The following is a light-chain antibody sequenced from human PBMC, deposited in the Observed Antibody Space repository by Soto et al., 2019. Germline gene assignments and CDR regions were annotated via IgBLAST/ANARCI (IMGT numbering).Light chain of an antibody. V-gene: IGKV3-20*01. CDR3: QQYSDLPYT. Sequence: EIVLTQSPGTLSLSPRERATLSCRTSKLVSGRNLACYQQKPGQAPRLLIYGTSSRATGVPDRFSGSGSVTEFTLTINILEPEDFAVYYCQQYSDLPYTFGQGTKLEVK. CDR1: KLVSGRN. CDR2: GTS. J-gene: IGKJ2*01.